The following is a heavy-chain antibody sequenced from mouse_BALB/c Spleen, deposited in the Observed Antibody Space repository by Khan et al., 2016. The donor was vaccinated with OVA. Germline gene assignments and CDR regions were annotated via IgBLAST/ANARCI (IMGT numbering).Heavy chain of an antibody. V-gene: IGHV5-17*02. CDR3: ATSYYYGYYIDY. CDR2: TSGDSSTI. CDR1: GFPFSSYG. Sequence: VHLVESGGGLVQPGGSRKLSCAASGFPFSSYGMHWVRQAPEKGLEWVAYTSGDSSTIYYTDTVKGRFPISCGNPQEPLSPQMNSLLSEDKAMYSCATSYYYGYYIDYWGPGTTLTVSS. J-gene: IGHJ2*01. D-gene: IGHD1-1*01.